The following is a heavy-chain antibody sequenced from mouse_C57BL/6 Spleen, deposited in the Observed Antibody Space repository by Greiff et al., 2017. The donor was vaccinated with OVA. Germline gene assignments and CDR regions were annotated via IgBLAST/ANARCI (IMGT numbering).Heavy chain of an antibody. CDR2: IYPGSGNT. V-gene: IGHV1-76*01. J-gene: IGHJ4*01. CDR3: ARSRYDYDYAMDY. Sequence: QVQLQQSGAELVRPGASVKLSCKASGYTFTDYYINWVKQRPGQGLEWIARIYPGSGNTYYNEKFKGKATLTAEKSSSTAYMQLSSLTSEDSAVYFCARSRYDYDYAMDYWGQGTSVTVSS. CDR1: GYTFTDYY. D-gene: IGHD2-4*01.